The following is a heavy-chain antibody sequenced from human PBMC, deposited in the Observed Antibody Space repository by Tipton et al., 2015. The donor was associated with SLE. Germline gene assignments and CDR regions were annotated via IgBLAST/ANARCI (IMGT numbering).Heavy chain of an antibody. V-gene: IGHV4-59*08. CDR2: VYYTGIT. CDR3: VRTARLPDC. CDR1: GDSMRNHY. D-gene: IGHD2-21*02. J-gene: IGHJ4*02. Sequence: TLSLTCSVSGDSMRNHYWSWIRQSPGKGLEHIGYVYYTGITNSNPSLRSRVTLSMETSKNQFSLKLTPVTAADTAVYYCVRTARLPDCWSQGTLVTVSS.